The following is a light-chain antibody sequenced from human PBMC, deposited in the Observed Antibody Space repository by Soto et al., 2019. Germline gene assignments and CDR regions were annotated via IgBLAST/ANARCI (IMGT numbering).Light chain of an antibody. J-gene: IGKJ4*01. CDR3: QQRSDWLLT. Sequence: EVVLTQSPATLSLSPGETATLSCRASQSVSSNYVAWFHQKPGQAPRLLIYGASSRATGVPDRFSASGSGTDFTLTISSLESEDFAVYYCQQRSDWLLTFGGGTKVDIK. CDR1: QSVSSNY. CDR2: GAS. V-gene: IGKV3D-20*02.